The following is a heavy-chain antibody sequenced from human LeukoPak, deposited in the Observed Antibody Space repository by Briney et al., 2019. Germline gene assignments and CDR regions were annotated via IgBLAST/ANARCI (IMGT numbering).Heavy chain of an antibody. CDR1: GGAISSYY. CDR2: IYTSGST. V-gene: IGHV4-4*07. CDR3: AREPTYYDILTGYRHYYYNYYMDV. D-gene: IGHD3-9*01. Sequence: SETLSLTCTVSGGAISSYYWSWIRQPAGKGLEWIGRIYTSGSTNYNPSLKSRVTMSVDTSKNQFSLKLSSVTAADTAVYYCAREPTYYDILTGYRHYYYNYYMDVWGKGTTVIVSS. J-gene: IGHJ6*03.